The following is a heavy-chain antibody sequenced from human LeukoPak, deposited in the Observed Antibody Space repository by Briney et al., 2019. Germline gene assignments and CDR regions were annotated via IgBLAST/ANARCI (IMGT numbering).Heavy chain of an antibody. Sequence: AAVKVSCKASGYTFTRYHMHWVRQAPGQGLEWMGIISPSGDWTNYAQKFQGRVTMTRDTSTTTDYIELSSLRSEDTAVYYCARDLRGSWTFDDYWGQGTMVTVSS. V-gene: IGHV1-46*01. CDR3: ARDLRGSWTFDDY. CDR1: GYTFTRYH. D-gene: IGHD1-26*01. J-gene: IGHJ4*02. CDR2: ISPSGDWT.